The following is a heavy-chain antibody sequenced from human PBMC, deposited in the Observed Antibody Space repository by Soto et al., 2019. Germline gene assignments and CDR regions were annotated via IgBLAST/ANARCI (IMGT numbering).Heavy chain of an antibody. D-gene: IGHD3-22*01. CDR1: GFTLRNYG. Sequence: PGGSLRLSCTAFGFTLRNYGIHWVRQAPGKGLEWLALIWYDGSDKYYADSLKGRLTISRDNSKNTVYLQMNSLRAEDTAVYYCARDYHYESGGFYSSDAFDIWGHGTMVPVSS. J-gene: IGHJ3*02. V-gene: IGHV3-33*01. CDR3: ARDYHYESGGFYSSDAFDI. CDR2: IWYDGSDK.